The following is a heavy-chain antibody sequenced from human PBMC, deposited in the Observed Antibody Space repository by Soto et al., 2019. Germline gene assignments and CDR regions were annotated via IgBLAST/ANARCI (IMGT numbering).Heavy chain of an antibody. J-gene: IGHJ5*02. CDR3: VRDGSKTLRDCFDL. Sequence: SETLSLTCRVSGGNVSKLYWSWFRTTAGKGLEWMGRVYATGTSDYNPSLRSRIAMSVDISKKTFSLRLRSVAAADTGVYYCVRDGSKTLRDCFDLWGQGILVTGSS. V-gene: IGHV4-4*07. CDR1: GGNVSKLY. CDR2: VYATGTS. D-gene: IGHD4-17*01.